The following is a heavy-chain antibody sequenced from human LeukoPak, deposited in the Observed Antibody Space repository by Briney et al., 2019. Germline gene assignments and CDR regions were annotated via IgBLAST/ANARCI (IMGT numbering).Heavy chain of an antibody. J-gene: IGHJ4*02. V-gene: IGHV3-74*01. Sequence: GGSLRLSCAASGFTFSSHWMHWVRQAPGKGLVWVSRINSDGSSTSYADSVKGRFTISRDNAKNSLYLQMNSLRAEDTAVYYCARLREIPVFGVVTKSTSYFDYWGQGTLVTVSS. CDR1: GFTFSSHW. CDR2: INSDGSST. D-gene: IGHD3-3*01. CDR3: ARLREIPVFGVVTKSTSYFDY.